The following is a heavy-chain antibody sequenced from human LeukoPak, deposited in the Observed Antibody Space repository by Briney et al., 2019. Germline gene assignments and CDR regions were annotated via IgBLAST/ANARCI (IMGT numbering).Heavy chain of an antibody. CDR2: IYYSGST. CDR3: ARRPPMLFAPFDS. D-gene: IGHD3-10*02. CDR1: SGSISSSSYY. V-gene: IGHV4-39*07. J-gene: IGHJ4*02. Sequence: SETLSLTCTVSSGSISSSSYYWGWIRQPPGKGLEWIGSIYYSGSTYYNPSLKSLVTISVDTSKNQFSLTLSSVTAADTAVYYCARRPPMLFAPFDSWGQGTLVTVSS.